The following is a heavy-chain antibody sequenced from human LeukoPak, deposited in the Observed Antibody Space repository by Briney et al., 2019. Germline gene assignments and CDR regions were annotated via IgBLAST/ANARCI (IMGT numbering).Heavy chain of an antibody. CDR1: GYTFTGYY. D-gene: IGHD1-1*01. CDR3: ANLHRSVPGTTDAFDI. V-gene: IGHV1-2*02. CDR2: INPNSGGT. J-gene: IGHJ3*02. Sequence: ASVKVSCKASGYTFTGYYMHWVRQAPGQGLEWMGWINPNSGGTNYAQKFQGRVTMTRDTSISTAYMELSRLRSDDTAVYYCANLHRSVPGTTDAFDIWGQGTMVTVSS.